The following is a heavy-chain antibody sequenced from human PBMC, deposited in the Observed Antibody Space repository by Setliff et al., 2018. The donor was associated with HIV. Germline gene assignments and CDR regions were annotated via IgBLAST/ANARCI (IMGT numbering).Heavy chain of an antibody. Sequence: GESLKISCTGSGYGFSNHWIGWVRQMPGRGLEWMGIIYPQASDTRYSPSFEGHVTISADRSRNTAYLQWTALKASDTAMYYCARHTIDISLLVVQDPGPFDIWGRGTMVTVSS. CDR2: IYPQASDT. D-gene: IGHD3-10*01. CDR1: GYGFSNHW. V-gene: IGHV5-51*01. J-gene: IGHJ3*02. CDR3: ARHTIDISLLVVQDPGPFDI.